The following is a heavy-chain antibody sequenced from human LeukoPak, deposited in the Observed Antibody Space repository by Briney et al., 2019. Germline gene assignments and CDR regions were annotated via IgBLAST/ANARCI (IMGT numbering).Heavy chain of an antibody. J-gene: IGHJ5*02. Sequence: ASVKVSCKASGYTFTSYGFSWVRQAPGQGLEWMGGIIPIFGTANYAQKFQGRVTITADESTSTAYMELSSLRSEDTAVYYCAREPPSYYDSSGYYDHWGQGTLVTVSS. V-gene: IGHV1-69*13. CDR2: IIPIFGTA. CDR1: GYTFTSYG. D-gene: IGHD3-22*01. CDR3: AREPPSYYDSSGYYDH.